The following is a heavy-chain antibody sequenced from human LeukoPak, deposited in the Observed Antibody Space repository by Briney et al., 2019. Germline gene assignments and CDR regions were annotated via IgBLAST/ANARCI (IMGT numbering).Heavy chain of an antibody. D-gene: IGHD2-2*01. CDR2: IYHSGST. CDR3: ARDRLPSRYNGLDV. CDR1: GGSISSSNW. Sequence: SETLSLTCAVSGGSISSSNWWGWVRQPPGKGLEWIGEIYHSGSTNYNPSLKSRVTISVDTSKNHFSLKLTSVTAADTAVYFCARDRLPSRYNGLDVWGQGTTVTVSS. J-gene: IGHJ6*02. V-gene: IGHV4-4*02.